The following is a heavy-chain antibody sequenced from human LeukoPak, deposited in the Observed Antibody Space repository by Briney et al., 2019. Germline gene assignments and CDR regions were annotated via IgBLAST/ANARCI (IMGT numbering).Heavy chain of an antibody. CDR3: ARDLHYYDSSGYSYYYGMDV. CDR2: ISSSSSYI. J-gene: IGHJ6*02. Sequence: GGSLRLSCAASGFTFSSYSMNWVRQAPVKELEWVSSISSSSSYIYYADSVKGRFTISRDNAKNSLYLQMNSLRAEDTAAYYCARDLHYYDSSGYSYYYGMDVWGQGTTVTVSS. D-gene: IGHD3-22*01. V-gene: IGHV3-21*01. CDR1: GFTFSSYS.